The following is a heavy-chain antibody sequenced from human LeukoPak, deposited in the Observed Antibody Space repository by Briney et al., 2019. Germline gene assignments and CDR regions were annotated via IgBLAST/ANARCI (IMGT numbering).Heavy chain of an antibody. V-gene: IGHV3-15*01. CDR3: TTELRLGENSPRFDY. J-gene: IGHJ4*02. D-gene: IGHD3-16*01. Sequence: PGGSLRLSCAASGFTFSNAWMSWVRQAPGKGLEWVGRIKSKTDGGTTDYAAPVKGRFTISRDDSKNTLYLQMNSLKTEDTAVYYCTTELRLGENSPRFDYWGQGTLVTVSS. CDR2: IKSKTDGGTT. CDR1: GFTFSNAW.